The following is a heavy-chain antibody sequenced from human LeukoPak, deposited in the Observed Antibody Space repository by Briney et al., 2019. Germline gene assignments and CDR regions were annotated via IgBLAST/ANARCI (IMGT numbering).Heavy chain of an antibody. Sequence: ASVKDSCKASGYTFTGYYMHWVRQAPGQGLEWMGWINPNSGGTNYAQKFQGRVTMTRDTSISTAYMELSRLRSNDTAVYYCARGLSYDHPGSNFDYWGQGTLVTVSS. J-gene: IGHJ4*02. CDR1: GYTFTGYY. D-gene: IGHD1-1*01. CDR3: ARGLSYDHPGSNFDY. CDR2: INPNSGGT. V-gene: IGHV1-2*02.